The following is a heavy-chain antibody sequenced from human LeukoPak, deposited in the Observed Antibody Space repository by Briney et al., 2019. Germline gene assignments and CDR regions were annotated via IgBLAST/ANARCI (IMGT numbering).Heavy chain of an antibody. CDR3: SRVSYGGGFYYFLDS. V-gene: IGHV3-74*01. CDR2: INSDGSGT. Sequence: GGSLRLSCAASGFTVSSHWMHWVRQAPGKGLVWVSRINSDGSGTRYADSVKGRFTISRDNAKNTLYLQMNSLRAEDTAVYYCSRVSYGGGFYYFLDSWGQGTLVTVSS. J-gene: IGHJ4*02. CDR1: GFTVSSHW. D-gene: IGHD2/OR15-2a*01.